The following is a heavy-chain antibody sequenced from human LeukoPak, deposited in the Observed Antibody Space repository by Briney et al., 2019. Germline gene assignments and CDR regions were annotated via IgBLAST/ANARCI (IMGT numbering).Heavy chain of an antibody. V-gene: IGHV1-2*06. J-gene: IGHJ6*03. D-gene: IGHD4-23*01. CDR1: GYTFTGYY. Sequence: GASVKVSCKASGYTFTGYYMHWVRQAPGQGLEWMGRINPNSGDTNYAQKLQGRVTMTTDTSTSTAYMELRSLRSDDTAVYYCARARGNSINYYYYMDVWGKGTTVTVSS. CDR3: ARARGNSINYYYYMDV. CDR2: INPNSGDT.